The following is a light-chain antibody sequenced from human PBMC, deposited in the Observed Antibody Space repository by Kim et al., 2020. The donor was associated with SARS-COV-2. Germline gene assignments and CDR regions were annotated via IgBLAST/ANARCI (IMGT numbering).Light chain of an antibody. V-gene: IGLV1-44*01. CDR1: SSNIGINI. CDR3: AVWDDSLNVWV. J-gene: IGLJ3*02. Sequence: GQRVTFSCSGSSSNIGINIVSWYQQLPGTAPKLLIYSNNQRPSGVPDRFSGSKSGTSASLAISGLQSEDEADYYCAVWDDSLNVWVFGGGTQLTVL. CDR2: SNN.